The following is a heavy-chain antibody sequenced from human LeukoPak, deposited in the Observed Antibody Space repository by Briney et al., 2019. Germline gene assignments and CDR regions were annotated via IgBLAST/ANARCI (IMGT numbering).Heavy chain of an antibody. V-gene: IGHV3-21*01. J-gene: IGHJ4*02. CDR3: ARDMETVTTIDY. CDR1: GFTFSRYS. CDR2: ISAYGNSI. D-gene: IGHD4-11*01. Sequence: PGGSLRLSCAASGFTFSRYSMNWVRQAPGKGLEWVSSISAYGNSIYYADSIRGRFTISRDNAKNSLYLQVNSLRAEDTAVYYCARDMETVTTIDYWGQGTLVSVSS.